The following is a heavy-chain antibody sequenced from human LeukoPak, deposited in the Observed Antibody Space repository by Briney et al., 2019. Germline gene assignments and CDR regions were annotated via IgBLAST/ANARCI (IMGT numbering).Heavy chain of an antibody. D-gene: IGHD5-18*01. J-gene: IGHJ4*02. CDR3: AKAPRGYSYGFDY. CDR2: ITSSSSYV. Sequence: GGSLRLSCEASGFTFSNYNMNWVRQAPGQRLEWVSSITSSSSYVFYADSVKGRFTISRDNAKNSLYLQMNSLRAEDMALYYCAKAPRGYSYGFDYWGQGTLVTVSS. CDR1: GFTFSNYN. V-gene: IGHV3-21*04.